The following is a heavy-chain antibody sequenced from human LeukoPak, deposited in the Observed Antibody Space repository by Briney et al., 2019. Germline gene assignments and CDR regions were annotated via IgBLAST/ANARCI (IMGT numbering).Heavy chain of an antibody. CDR3: ARDNSSGWYDY. CDR1: GYTFSNND. V-gene: IGHV1-8*03. Sequence: GASVKVSCKASGYTFSNNDINWVRQATGQGLEWMGWMNPISGNTGFAQKFQGRVTITRITSISTAYMEMSSLRSDDTAVYYCARDNSSGWYDYWGQGTLVTVSS. D-gene: IGHD6-19*01. J-gene: IGHJ4*02. CDR2: MNPISGNT.